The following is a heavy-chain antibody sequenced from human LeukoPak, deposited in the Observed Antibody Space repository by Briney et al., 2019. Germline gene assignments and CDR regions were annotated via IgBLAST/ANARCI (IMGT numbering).Heavy chain of an antibody. Sequence: SSETLSLTCAVYGGTFSGYYWNWIRHSPGKGLEWIGEINYSGSSHYNPSLKTRATISVDTSINQISLKFNSLTAADTAIYYCARGTPRFDSWSQGTMVTVS. J-gene: IGHJ3*01. CDR2: INYSGSS. V-gene: IGHV4-34*01. CDR3: ARGTPRFDS. CDR1: GGTFSGYY. D-gene: IGHD2-15*01.